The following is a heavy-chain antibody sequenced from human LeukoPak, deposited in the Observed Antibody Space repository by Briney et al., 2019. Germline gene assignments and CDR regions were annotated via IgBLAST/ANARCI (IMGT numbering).Heavy chain of an antibody. V-gene: IGHV3-9*01. CDR2: ISWNSGSI. D-gene: IGHD1-26*01. CDR1: GFTFDDYA. CDR3: AKDRLWELPSFDAFDI. Sequence: PGGSLRLSCAASGFTFDDYAMHWVRQAPGKGLEWVSGISWNSGSIGYADSVKGRFTISRDNAKNSLYLQMNSLRAEDTALYYCAKDRLWELPSFDAFDIWGQGTMVTVSS. J-gene: IGHJ3*02.